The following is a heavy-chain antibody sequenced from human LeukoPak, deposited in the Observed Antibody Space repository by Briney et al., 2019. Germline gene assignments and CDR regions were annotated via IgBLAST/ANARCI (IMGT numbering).Heavy chain of an antibody. CDR1: GGSISSYY. V-gene: IGHV4-4*07. CDR3: ARHVRKRGIAVAGTPGWFDP. J-gene: IGHJ5*02. D-gene: IGHD6-19*01. CDR2: IYTSGST. Sequence: PSETLSLTCTVSGGSISSYYWSWIRQPAGKGLEWIGRIYTSGSTNYNPSLKSRVTMSVDTSKNQFSLKLNSVTAADTAVYYCARHVRKRGIAVAGTPGWFDPWGQGTLVTVSS.